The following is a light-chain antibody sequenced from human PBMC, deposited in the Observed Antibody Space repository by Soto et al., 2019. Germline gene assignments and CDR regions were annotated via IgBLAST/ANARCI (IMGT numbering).Light chain of an antibody. CDR3: QQFDSSVT. CDR1: QSVSSTF. CDR2: GAS. Sequence: EIVLTQSPGSLSLSPGERATLSCRASQSVSSTFFAWYQQRPGQDPRLLMYGASSRATGIQERFRGSGSGTDFTLNSSGLVPEDFALYYCQQFDSSVTVGQGTKVEIK. J-gene: IGKJ1*01. V-gene: IGKV3-20*01.